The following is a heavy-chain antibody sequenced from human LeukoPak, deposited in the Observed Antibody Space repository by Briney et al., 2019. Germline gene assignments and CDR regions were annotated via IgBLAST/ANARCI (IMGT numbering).Heavy chain of an antibody. D-gene: IGHD2-15*01. V-gene: IGHV4-59*12. CDR2: ISETGST. CDR3: ARLTVVVVAATWRNYYYYYGMDV. Sequence: SETLSLTCIVSGSSIRDYYWGWLRQRPGGGLEWIGFISETGSTDYNPRLESRVTISVDISKNQFSLKLSSVTAADTAVYYCARLTVVVVAATWRNYYYYYGMDVWGQGTTVTVSS. J-gene: IGHJ6*02. CDR1: GSSIRDYY.